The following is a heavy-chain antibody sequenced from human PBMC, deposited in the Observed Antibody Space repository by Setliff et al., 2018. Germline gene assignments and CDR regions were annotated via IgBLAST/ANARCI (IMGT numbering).Heavy chain of an antibody. CDR1: GFTFSSYA. V-gene: IGHV3-30-3*01. CDR2: ISYDGSNK. J-gene: IGHJ6*02. D-gene: IGHD5-18*01. CDR3: AKGEYSYGNNYYYYGMDV. Sequence: TGGSLRLSCAASGFTFSSYAMHWVRQAPGKGLEWVAVISYDGSNKYYADSVKGRFTISRDNSKNTLYLQMNSLRAEDTAVYYCAKGEYSYGNNYYYYGMDVWGQGTTVTVSS.